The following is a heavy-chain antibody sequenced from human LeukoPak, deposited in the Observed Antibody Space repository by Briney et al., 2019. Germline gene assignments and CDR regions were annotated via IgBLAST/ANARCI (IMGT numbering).Heavy chain of an antibody. J-gene: IGHJ4*02. CDR3: ARSGRTLGYCSGGSCYRGYFDY. CDR2: ISAYNGNT. V-gene: IGHV1-18*01. D-gene: IGHD2-15*01. CDR1: GYTFTSYC. Sequence: ASVKVSCNTSGYTFTSYCISWVRQPPAQRLEWMGWISAYNGNTNYAQKLQGRVTMTTDTSTSTAYMELRSLRSDDTAVYYCARSGRTLGYCSGGSCYRGYFDYWGQGTLVTVSS.